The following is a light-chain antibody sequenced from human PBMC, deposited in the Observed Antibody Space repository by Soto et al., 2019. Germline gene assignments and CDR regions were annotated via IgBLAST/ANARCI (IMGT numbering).Light chain of an antibody. V-gene: IGKV1-5*03. Sequence: DIQITQSPSTRSASVGDRVTITCRASQTVYNWVAWYQLQPGTAHKLLIYQASNLESGVAPRFSGSGSGTDVTLTISSLHTEEFATYYCQQYNLNSGTFGQGTKVDI. CDR3: QQYNLNSGT. J-gene: IGKJ1*01. CDR2: QAS. CDR1: QTVYNW.